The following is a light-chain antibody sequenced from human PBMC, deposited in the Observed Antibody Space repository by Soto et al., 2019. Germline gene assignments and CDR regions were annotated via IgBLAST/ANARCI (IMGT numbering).Light chain of an antibody. J-gene: IGLJ1*01. Sequence: QSVLTQPASVSGSPGQSITISCTGTSSDVGGYNSVSWYQHHPGKAQKLIHYDFGDRPSGVSYHFSCSKSGNTASLNISGLQAADEADYFCSSYTSSMTNVFGSGTKVTVL. CDR3: SSYTSSMTNV. CDR2: DFG. V-gene: IGLV2-14*03. CDR1: SSDVGGYNS.